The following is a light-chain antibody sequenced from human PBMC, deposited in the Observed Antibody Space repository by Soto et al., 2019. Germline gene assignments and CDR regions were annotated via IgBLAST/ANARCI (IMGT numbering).Light chain of an antibody. CDR3: QQRSDWPLT. J-gene: IGKJ4*01. CDR2: DAS. CDR1: QTIKSS. V-gene: IGKV3-11*01. Sequence: EIVLTQSPATLSLSPGERATLSCRASQTIKSSLAWYQQRPGRAPRLLIYDASNRATGIPARFSGSGSGTDFTLTISSLEPEDFAVYYCQQRSDWPLTFGGGDQGGYQ.